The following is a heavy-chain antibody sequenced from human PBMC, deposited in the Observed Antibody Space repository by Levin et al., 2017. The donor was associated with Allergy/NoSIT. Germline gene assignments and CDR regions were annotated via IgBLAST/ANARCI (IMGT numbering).Heavy chain of an antibody. CDR1: GFTFSSYA. D-gene: IGHD2-2*01. Sequence: PEASVKVSCAASGFTFSSYAMSWVRQAPGKGLEWVSAISGSSGTTYYADSVKGRFTISRDNSKNTLYLQMNSLRAEDTAVYYCAKDTPALSAGPYFDYWGQGTLVTVSS. CDR2: ISGSSGTT. J-gene: IGHJ4*02. V-gene: IGHV3-23*01. CDR3: AKDTPALSAGPYFDY.